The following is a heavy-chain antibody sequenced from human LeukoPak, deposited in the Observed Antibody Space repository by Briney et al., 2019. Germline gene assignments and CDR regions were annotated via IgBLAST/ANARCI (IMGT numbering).Heavy chain of an antibody. CDR2: IYYSGST. CDR1: GGSISSYY. Sequence: SETLSLTCTVSGGSISSYYWSWIRQPPGKGLEWIGYIYYSGSTNYNPSLKSRVTISVDKSKNQFSLKLTSVTAADTAVYFCARGYQSTTHCHFDSWGRGIQVTVSS. V-gene: IGHV4-59*01. D-gene: IGHD2/OR15-2a*01. CDR3: ARGYQSTTHCHFDS. J-gene: IGHJ5*01.